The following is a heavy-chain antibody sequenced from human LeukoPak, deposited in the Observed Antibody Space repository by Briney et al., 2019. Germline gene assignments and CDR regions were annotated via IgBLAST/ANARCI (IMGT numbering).Heavy chain of an antibody. D-gene: IGHD1-26*01. CDR1: GFTFSSYA. CDR2: ISGSGGST. CDR3: AKEGSGSYYPSYYFDY. Sequence: GGSLRLSCAASGFTFSSYAMSWVRQAPGKGLEWVSAISGSGGSTYYADSVKGRFTISRDNSKNTLYLQMNSLRAEDTAVCYCAKEGSGSYYPSYYFDYWGQGTLVTVSS. J-gene: IGHJ4*02. V-gene: IGHV3-23*01.